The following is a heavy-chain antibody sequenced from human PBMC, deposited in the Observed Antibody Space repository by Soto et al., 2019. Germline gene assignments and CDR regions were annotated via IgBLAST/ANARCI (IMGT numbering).Heavy chain of an antibody. CDR3: ATVHSTSRSFDY. Sequence: PGGSLRLSCAASGFTFSMSAMTWVRQAPGKGLEWVSTTGLNGRTTYYADSVKGRFTVSRDNSKNTLDLHMSSLGAEDTAVYYCATVHSTSRSFDYWGQGTLVTVSS. J-gene: IGHJ4*02. D-gene: IGHD6-6*01. CDR1: GFTFSMSA. V-gene: IGHV3-23*01. CDR2: TGLNGRTT.